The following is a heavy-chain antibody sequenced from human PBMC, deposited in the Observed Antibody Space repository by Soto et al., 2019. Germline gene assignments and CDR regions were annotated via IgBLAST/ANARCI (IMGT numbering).Heavy chain of an antibody. Sequence: EVQLVESGGGLVKPGGSLRLSCAASGFTFRSYTMNWVRQAPGKGLEWVSSISPSSSYKFYADSVKGRFTISRDNAKNSLYLQIDSQRAEDTAVYYCARPDIVPTYLFDYWGPGTLVTVSS. V-gene: IGHV3-21*01. CDR1: GFTFRSYT. CDR2: ISPSSSYK. J-gene: IGHJ4*02. CDR3: ARPDIVPTYLFDY. D-gene: IGHD5-12*01.